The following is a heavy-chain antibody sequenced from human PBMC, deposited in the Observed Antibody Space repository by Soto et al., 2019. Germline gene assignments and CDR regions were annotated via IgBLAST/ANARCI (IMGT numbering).Heavy chain of an antibody. D-gene: IGHD3-22*01. CDR1: GFTFSSYS. J-gene: IGHJ4*02. CDR2: ISSSSSYI. Sequence: GGSLRLSCAASGFTFSSYSMNWVRQAPGKGLEWVSSISSSSSYIYYADSVKGRFTISRDNAKNSLYLQMNSLRAEDTAVYYCARAGDSSGYYYGRFFSSFWGQGTLVTVSS. V-gene: IGHV3-21*01. CDR3: ARAGDSSGYYYGRFFSSF.